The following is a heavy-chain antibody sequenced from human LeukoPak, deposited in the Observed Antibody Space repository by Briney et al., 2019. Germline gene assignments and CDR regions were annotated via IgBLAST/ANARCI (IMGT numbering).Heavy chain of an antibody. Sequence: GGSLRLSCAASGFIFSSNWMHWVRQAPGKGLVWVSRINEDGSTTNHADSVKGRFTISRDNAKNTLYLQMNSLRAEDTAVYYCVRDLGGRSGHWGQGTLVTVSS. CDR1: GFIFSSNW. CDR3: VRDLGGRSGH. D-gene: IGHD1-26*01. CDR2: INEDGSTT. J-gene: IGHJ4*02. V-gene: IGHV3-74*01.